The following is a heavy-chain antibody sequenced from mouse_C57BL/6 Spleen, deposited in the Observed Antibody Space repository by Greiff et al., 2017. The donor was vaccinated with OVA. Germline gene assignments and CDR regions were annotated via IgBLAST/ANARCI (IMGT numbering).Heavy chain of an antibody. V-gene: IGHV1-81*01. D-gene: IGHD2-1*01. CDR3: AREGLLHAMDY. CDR1: GYTFTSYG. CDR2: IYPRSGNT. Sequence: VKLMESGAELARPGASVKLSCKASGYTFTSYGISWVKQRTGQGLEWIGEIYPRSGNTYYNEKFKGKATLTADKSSSTAYMELRSLTSEDSAVYFCAREGLLHAMDYWGQGTSVTVSS. J-gene: IGHJ4*01.